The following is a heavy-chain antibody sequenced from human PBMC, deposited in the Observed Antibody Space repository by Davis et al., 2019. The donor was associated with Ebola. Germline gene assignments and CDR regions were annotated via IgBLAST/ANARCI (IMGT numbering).Heavy chain of an antibody. CDR3: ARDISTTVSAFDI. D-gene: IGHD2/OR15-2a*01. CDR1: GGSISRGGSY. Sequence: PSETLSLTCTVSGGSISRGGSYWSWIRQHPGKGLEWIGYIYYSGSTNYNPSLKRRVTISVDTSKNQVSLKLSSVTAADTAVYYCARDISTTVSAFDIWGQGTMVTVSS. J-gene: IGHJ3*02. CDR2: IYYSGST. V-gene: IGHV4-61*08.